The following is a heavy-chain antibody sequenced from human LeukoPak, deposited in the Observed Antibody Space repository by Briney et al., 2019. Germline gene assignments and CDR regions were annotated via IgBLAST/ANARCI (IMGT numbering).Heavy chain of an antibody. V-gene: IGHV3-23*01. D-gene: IGHD1-1*01. CDR1: GFTFSSYG. Sequence: PGGSLRLSCAASGFTFSSYGMSWVRQAPGKGLEWVSAISGSGGSTYYADSVKGRFTISRDNSKNTLYLQMNSLRAEDTAVYYCAKLLGTTGTTGLDYWGQGTLVTVSS. CDR3: AKLLGTTGTTGLDY. CDR2: ISGSGGST. J-gene: IGHJ4*02.